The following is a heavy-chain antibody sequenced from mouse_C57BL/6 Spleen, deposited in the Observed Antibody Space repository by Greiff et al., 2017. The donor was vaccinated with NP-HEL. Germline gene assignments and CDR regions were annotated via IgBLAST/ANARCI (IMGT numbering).Heavy chain of an antibody. CDR3: ARDSLMITDWYFDV. D-gene: IGHD2-4*01. J-gene: IGHJ1*03. Sequence: EVKLVESGGGLVKPGGSLKLSCAASGFTFSSYAMSWVRQTPEKRLEWVATISDGGSYTYYPDNVKGRFTISRDNAKNNLYLQMSHLKSEDTAMYYCARDSLMITDWYFDVWGTGTTVTVSS. CDR2: ISDGGSYT. CDR1: GFTFSSYA. V-gene: IGHV5-4*01.